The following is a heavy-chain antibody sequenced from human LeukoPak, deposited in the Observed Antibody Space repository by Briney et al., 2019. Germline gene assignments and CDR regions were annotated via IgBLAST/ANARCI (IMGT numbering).Heavy chain of an antibody. CDR2: MYYSGST. Sequence: SETLSLTCTVSGASISSYYWSWIRQPPGKGLEWIGYMYYSGSTKYNPSLKSRVTISVDTSKNQISLKLSSVTATDTAVYYCARQVPAAHGYYYYYMDVWGKGTTVTVSS. CDR1: GASISSYY. D-gene: IGHD2-2*01. V-gene: IGHV4-59*01. CDR3: ARQVPAAHGYYYYYMDV. J-gene: IGHJ6*03.